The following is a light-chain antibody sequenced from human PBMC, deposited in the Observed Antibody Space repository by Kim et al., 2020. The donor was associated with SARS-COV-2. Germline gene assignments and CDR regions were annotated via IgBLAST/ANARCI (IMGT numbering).Light chain of an antibody. J-gene: IGKJ2*01. CDR1: QSISSN. V-gene: IGKV3-15*01. Sequence: EIVMTQSPATLSVSPGDRATLSCRASQSISSNLAWYQQKPGQAPRLLIYDASTRATGIPARFSASGSGTEFTLTISTLQSEDFAVYHCQQYNDWPPMYTFGQGTKVDIK. CDR3: QQYNDWPPMYT. CDR2: DAS.